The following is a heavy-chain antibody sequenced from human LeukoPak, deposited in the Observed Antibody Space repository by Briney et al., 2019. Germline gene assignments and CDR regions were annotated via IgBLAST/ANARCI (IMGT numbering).Heavy chain of an antibody. CDR2: INHSGST. J-gene: IGHJ4*02. Sequence: GSLRLSCAASGFSFSNYAMYWVRQPPGKGLEWIGEINHSGSTNYNPSLKSRVTISVDTSKNQFSLKLSSVTAADTAVYYCARVMVRGAPSLDYWGQGTLVTVSS. CDR1: GFSFSNYA. CDR3: ARVMVRGAPSLDY. D-gene: IGHD3-10*01. V-gene: IGHV4-34*01.